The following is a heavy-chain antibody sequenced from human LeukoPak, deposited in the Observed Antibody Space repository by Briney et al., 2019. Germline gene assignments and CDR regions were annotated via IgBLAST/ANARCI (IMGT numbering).Heavy chain of an antibody. CDR1: GFTFSSYE. CDR3: ARDSSDDYGGNSPDY. CDR2: ISSSGSTI. D-gene: IGHD4-23*01. V-gene: IGHV3-48*03. J-gene: IGHJ4*02. Sequence: PGGSLRLSCAASGFTFSSYEMNWVRPAPGKGLEWVSYISSSGSTIYYADSVKGRFTISRDNAKNSLYLQMNSLRAEDTAVYYCARDSSDDYGGNSPDYWGQGTLVTVSS.